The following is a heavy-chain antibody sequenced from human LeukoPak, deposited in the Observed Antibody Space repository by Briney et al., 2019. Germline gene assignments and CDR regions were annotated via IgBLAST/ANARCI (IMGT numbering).Heavy chain of an antibody. CDR3: ARNYVTATLVDFDY. V-gene: IGHV1-2*06. Sequence: ASVKVSCKASGYTFTGYYMHWVRQAPGQGLEWMGRINPNSGGTNYAQKFQGRVTMIRDTSISTAYMELSRLRSDDTAVYYCARNYVTATLVDFDYWGQGTLVTVSS. CDR1: GYTFTGYY. J-gene: IGHJ4*02. D-gene: IGHD2-21*02. CDR2: INPNSGGT.